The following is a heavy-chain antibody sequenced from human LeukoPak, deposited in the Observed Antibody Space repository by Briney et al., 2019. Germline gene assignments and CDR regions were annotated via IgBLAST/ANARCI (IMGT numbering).Heavy chain of an antibody. J-gene: IGHJ4*02. CDR2: INPSGGST. Sequence: ASVKVSCKASGCTFNNHYMYWVRQAPGQGLEWMGVINPSGGSTSYAQKFQGRVTMTRDTSTRTVYMEVNSPRSEDTAVYCCARQGTYSSAIGMGYWGQGTLVTVSS. CDR1: GCTFNNHY. V-gene: IGHV1-46*02. CDR3: ARQGTYSSAIGMGY. D-gene: IGHD6-19*01.